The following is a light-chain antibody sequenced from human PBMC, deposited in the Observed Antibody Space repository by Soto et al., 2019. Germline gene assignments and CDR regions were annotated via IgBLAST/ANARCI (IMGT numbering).Light chain of an antibody. J-gene: IGLJ1*01. CDR1: SSDVGGYNY. CDR2: EVS. CDR3: SSYTVSRAYV. Sequence: QSALTQPASVSGSPGQSITISCTGTSSDVGGYNYVSWYQQHPGKAPKLMIYEVSNRPSGVSNRFSGSKSGNTASLTISGLQAEDEADYYCSSYTVSRAYVFGTG. V-gene: IGLV2-14*01.